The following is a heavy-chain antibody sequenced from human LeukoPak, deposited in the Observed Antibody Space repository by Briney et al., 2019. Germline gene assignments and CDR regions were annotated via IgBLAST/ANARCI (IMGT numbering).Heavy chain of an antibody. V-gene: IGHV3-30*03. CDR3: ARDFGSNNWYNWFDT. CDR1: GFTFSSYW. Sequence: GGSLRLSCAASGFTFSSYWMSWVRQAPGKGPEWVAMKSHDGSENFYGDSVRGRFTISRDNLKNTLYLQMNSLRLDDTAVYYCARDFGSNNWYNWFDTWGQGTPVTVSS. CDR2: KSHDGSEN. J-gene: IGHJ5*02. D-gene: IGHD1-1*01.